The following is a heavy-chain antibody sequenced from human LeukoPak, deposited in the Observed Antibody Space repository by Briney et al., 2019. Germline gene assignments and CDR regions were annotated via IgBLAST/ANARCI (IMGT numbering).Heavy chain of an antibody. D-gene: IGHD4-23*01. J-gene: IGHJ4*02. CDR1: GFTFSDYY. V-gene: IGHV3-11*04. CDR3: ARVNYGGNSDATNNFDY. CDR2: ISSSGSTI. Sequence: GGSLRLSCAASGFTFSDYYMSWIRQAPGKGLEWVSYISSSGSTIYYADSVKGRFTISRDNAKNSLYLQMNSLRAEDTAVYYCARVNYGGNSDATNNFDYWGQGTLVTVSS.